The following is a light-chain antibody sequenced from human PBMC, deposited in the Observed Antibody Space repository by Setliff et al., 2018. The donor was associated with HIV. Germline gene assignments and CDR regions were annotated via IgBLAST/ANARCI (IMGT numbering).Light chain of an antibody. J-gene: IGLJ1*01. Sequence: QSALTQPPSASGTPGQRVTISCSGSSSNIGSNIVNWYQHLPGTAPKLLIYRNNQRPSGVPDRFSGSKSGTSASLAISGLQSEDEADYYCASYRPNDLGVFGTGTKGTVL. V-gene: IGLV1-44*01. CDR2: RNN. CDR1: SSNIGSNI. CDR3: ASYRPNDLGV.